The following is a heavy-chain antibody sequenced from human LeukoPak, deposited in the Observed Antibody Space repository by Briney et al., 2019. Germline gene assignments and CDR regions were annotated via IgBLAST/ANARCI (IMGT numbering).Heavy chain of an antibody. CDR2: IYPGDSDT. J-gene: IGHJ6*02. Sequence: VESLKISCETSGYSFTSYWIGWVRQMPGKGLEWMGIIYPGDSDTTYSPSFQGQVTISADKSISTAYLQWSSLKASDTAMYYCARSYCGGDCYNYYYGMDVWGQGTTVTVSS. D-gene: IGHD2-21*02. V-gene: IGHV5-51*01. CDR3: ARSYCGGDCYNYYYGMDV. CDR1: GYSFTSYW.